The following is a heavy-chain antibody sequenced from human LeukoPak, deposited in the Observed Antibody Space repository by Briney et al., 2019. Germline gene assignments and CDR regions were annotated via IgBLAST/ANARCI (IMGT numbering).Heavy chain of an antibody. D-gene: IGHD2-15*01. J-gene: IGHJ6*02. Sequence: RGGSLRLSCAASGFTFSSFAMSWVRQPPGKGLEWVSAISSSGGSTYYADSVKGRFTISRDNSKTTLYLQMKSLRAEDTAVYYCAKPGGYCSGGSCYNYYYGMDVWGQGTTVTVSS. CDR2: ISSSGGST. CDR1: GFTFSSFA. CDR3: AKPGGYCSGGSCYNYYYGMDV. V-gene: IGHV3-23*01.